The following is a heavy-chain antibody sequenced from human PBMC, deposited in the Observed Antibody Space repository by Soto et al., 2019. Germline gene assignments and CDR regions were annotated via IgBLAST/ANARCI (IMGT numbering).Heavy chain of an antibody. CDR2: MIPIFGTA. J-gene: IGHJ4*02. D-gene: IGHD1-26*01. V-gene: IGHV1-69*01. Sequence: QVQLVQSGAEVKKPGSSVKVSCKASGGTFSSYAISWVRQAPGQGLEWMGGMIPIFGTANYAQKFKGRVTIAADESTSTAYMELSSLRSEDTAVYYCARSSGSYSNFDYWGQGTLVTVSS. CDR3: ARSSGSYSNFDY. CDR1: GGTFSSYA.